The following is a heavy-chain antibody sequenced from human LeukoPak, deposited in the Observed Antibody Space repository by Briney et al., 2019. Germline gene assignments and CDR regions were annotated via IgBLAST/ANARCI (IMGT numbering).Heavy chain of an antibody. V-gene: IGHV1-69*04. CDR1: GGTFLNYA. D-gene: IGHD3-10*01. J-gene: IGHJ3*02. CDR3: ARASQDYYGSGSYYRGGDAFDI. CDR2: IIPILGIA. Sequence: SVKVSCRTPGGTFLNYAISWVRQAPGQGLEWMGRIIPILGIANYAQKFQARVTLTADKSTSTAYMALSSLRSDDTAVYYGARASQDYYGSGSYYRGGDAFDIWGQGTMVTVSS.